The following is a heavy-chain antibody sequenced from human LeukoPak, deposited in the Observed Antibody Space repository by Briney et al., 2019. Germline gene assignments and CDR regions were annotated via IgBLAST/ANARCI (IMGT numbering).Heavy chain of an antibody. D-gene: IGHD6-19*01. CDR1: GFTFSNYG. V-gene: IGHV3-30*18. Sequence: GRSLRLSCAASGFTFSNYGMHWVRQAPGKGLEWVAVISYDGSNKYYAESVKVGFTISRDKSKITLYLQMNSLRAEDTAVYYCAKDRYSSGWGMDDWGQGTLVTVSS. CDR2: ISYDGSNK. J-gene: IGHJ4*01. CDR3: AKDRYSSGWGMDD.